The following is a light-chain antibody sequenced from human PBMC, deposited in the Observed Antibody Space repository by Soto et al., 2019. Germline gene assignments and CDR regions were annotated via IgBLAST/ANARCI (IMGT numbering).Light chain of an antibody. CDR3: QQYDSSPTT. CDR1: QSVSSNY. J-gene: IGKJ5*01. Sequence: EIVMTQSPGTPSLSPGERVTLSCRASQSVSSNYLAWYQQKPGQAPRLLIYGASSRETGIPERFSGSGSGAEFTLTISRLEPEDFAVYYCQQYDSSPTTFGQGTRLEIK. CDR2: GAS. V-gene: IGKV3-20*01.